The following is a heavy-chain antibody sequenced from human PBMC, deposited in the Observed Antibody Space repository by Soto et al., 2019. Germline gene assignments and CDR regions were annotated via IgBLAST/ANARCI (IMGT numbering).Heavy chain of an antibody. CDR2: IGYDGNNK. D-gene: IGHD1-26*01. CDR1: GFSFTTYG. V-gene: IGHV3-33*01. J-gene: IGHJ3*02. CDR3: XXXXXXXXXXIFGSPLDI. Sequence: QVQLVESGGGWVQPGRSLRLSCEATGFSFTTYGMHWVRQAPGKGLEWVAVIGYDGNNKYYADSVEGRFTISRDNSKNTVYLXXXXXXXXXXXXXXXXXXXXXXXXXIFGSPLDIWGQGTVVTVSS.